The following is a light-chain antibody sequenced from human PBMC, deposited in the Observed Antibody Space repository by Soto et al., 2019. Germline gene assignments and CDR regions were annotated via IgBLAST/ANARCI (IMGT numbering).Light chain of an antibody. CDR3: HQYHSHPELT. J-gene: IGKJ4*01. V-gene: IGKV4-1*01. CDR2: WAS. Sequence: IVMTQSPDSLAVSLGERATINCKSSQSLLYSSNNKHYLAWYQQKPGQPPKLLIYWASTRASGVPARFSGSGSGTDFTLTISNLQAEDVAVYHCHQYHSHPELTFGGGTNVEIK. CDR1: QSLLYSSNNKHY.